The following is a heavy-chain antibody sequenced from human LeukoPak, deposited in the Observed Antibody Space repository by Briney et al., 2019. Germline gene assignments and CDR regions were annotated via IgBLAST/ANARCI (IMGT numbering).Heavy chain of an antibody. V-gene: IGHV3-23*01. D-gene: IGHD6-13*01. Sequence: GGSLRLSCAASGFTFSSYAMSWVRQAPGKGLEWVSAISGSGGSTYYAGSVKGRFTVSRDNSKNTLYLQMNSLRAEDTAVYYCAKLGIAAAEGTDAFDIWGQGTMVTVSS. CDR3: AKLGIAAAEGTDAFDI. J-gene: IGHJ3*02. CDR1: GFTFSSYA. CDR2: ISGSGGST.